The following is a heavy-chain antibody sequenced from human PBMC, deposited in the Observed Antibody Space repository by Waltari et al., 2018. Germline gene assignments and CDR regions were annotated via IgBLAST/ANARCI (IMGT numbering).Heavy chain of an antibody. D-gene: IGHD1-26*01. CDR1: GYTFTGSY. CDR2: INPNSGGT. V-gene: IGHV1-2*02. J-gene: IGHJ4*02. CDR3: ARVVTVGYFDY. Sequence: QVQLVPAGAEVKKPGASVKVPCTAPGYTFTGSYLHRMRQAPGQGLEWMGWINPNSGGTNYAQKFQGRVTMTRDTSISTAYMELSRLRSDDTAVYYCARVVTVGYFDYWGQGTLVTVSS.